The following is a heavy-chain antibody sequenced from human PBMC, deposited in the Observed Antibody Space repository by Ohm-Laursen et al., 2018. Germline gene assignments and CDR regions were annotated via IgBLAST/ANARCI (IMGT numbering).Heavy chain of an antibody. Sequence: SSVKVSCKASGYPFTGYYMHWVRQAPGQGLEWMGRINPNSGGTNYAQKFQGRVTMTRDTSISTAYMELSRLRSDDTAVYYCARDLARQQLAEFDYWGQGTLVTVSS. J-gene: IGHJ4*02. CDR3: ARDLARQQLAEFDY. V-gene: IGHV1-2*06. D-gene: IGHD6-13*01. CDR2: INPNSGGT. CDR1: GYPFTGYY.